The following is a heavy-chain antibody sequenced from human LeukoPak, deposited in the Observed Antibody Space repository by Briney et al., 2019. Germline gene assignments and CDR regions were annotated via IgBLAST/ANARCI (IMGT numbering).Heavy chain of an antibody. D-gene: IGHD2-15*01. J-gene: IGHJ5*02. Sequence: ASVKVSCKASGYTFTSYGISWVRQAPGQGLEWMGWINAYNGNTNYAQKLQGRVTMTTDTSISTAYMELRRLRADETAVYNCARNQSSSYCIGCSCYHNWFDPWGQGTLVTVSS. CDR2: INAYNGNT. CDR1: GYTFTSYG. CDR3: ARNQSSSYCIGCSCYHNWFDP. V-gene: IGHV1-18*01.